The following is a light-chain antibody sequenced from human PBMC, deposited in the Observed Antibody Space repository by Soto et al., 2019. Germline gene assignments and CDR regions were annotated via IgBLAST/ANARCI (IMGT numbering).Light chain of an antibody. CDR3: FSFTTTSTHV. V-gene: IGLV1-36*01. J-gene: IGLJ1*01. Sequence: QSVLTQTPSVSAAPRQRVTISCSGSSSNIGNNGVSWYQQLPGKAPKLLIYYDDLLPSGVSNRFSGSKSGNTAYLTISGLQVEEEAEYFCFSFTTTSTHVFGPGTKVTVL. CDR1: SSNIGNNG. CDR2: YDD.